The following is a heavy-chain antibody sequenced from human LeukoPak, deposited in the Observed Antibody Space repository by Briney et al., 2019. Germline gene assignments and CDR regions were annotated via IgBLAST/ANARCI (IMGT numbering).Heavy chain of an antibody. CDR1: GGSFSDYD. D-gene: IGHD2-15*01. CDR2: INQSGST. V-gene: IGHV4-34*01. CDR3: AREGLSVVVAASVGSWFDP. J-gene: IGHJ5*02. Sequence: SETLSLTCAVYGGSFSDYDWSWIRQPPGKGLEWIGEINQSGSTNYNPSLKSRVTISVDTSKNQFSLKLSSVTAADTAVYYCAREGLSVVVAASVGSWFDPWGQGTLVTVSS.